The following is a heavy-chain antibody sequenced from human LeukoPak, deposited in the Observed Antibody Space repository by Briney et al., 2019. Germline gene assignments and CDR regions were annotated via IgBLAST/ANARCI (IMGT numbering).Heavy chain of an antibody. CDR2: ISAYNGNT. V-gene: IGHV1-18*01. D-gene: IGHD4-17*01. CDR1: GYTFTSYG. CDR3: ARAQIYGHFDY. J-gene: IGHJ4*02. Sequence: ASVTLSCKASGYTFTSYGINWVRQAPGQGLEWMGRISAYNGNTNYAQKLQGRVTMTTDTSTSTAYMELRSLRSDDTAVYYCARAQIYGHFDYWGQGTLVTVSS.